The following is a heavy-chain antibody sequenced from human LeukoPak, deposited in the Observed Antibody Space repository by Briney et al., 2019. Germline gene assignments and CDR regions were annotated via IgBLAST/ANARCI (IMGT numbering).Heavy chain of an antibody. J-gene: IGHJ6*02. CDR2: ISSSSSTI. Sequence: PGGSLRLSCAASGFTFSSYSMNWVRQAPGKGLEWVSYISSSSSTIYYADSVKGRFTISRDNAKNSLYLQMNSLRAEDTAVYYCARDVEGGWCGELLWTHQYYYYYGMDVWGQGTTVTVSS. D-gene: IGHD3-10*01. CDR1: GFTFSSYS. V-gene: IGHV3-48*04. CDR3: ARDVEGGWCGELLWTHQYYYYYGMDV.